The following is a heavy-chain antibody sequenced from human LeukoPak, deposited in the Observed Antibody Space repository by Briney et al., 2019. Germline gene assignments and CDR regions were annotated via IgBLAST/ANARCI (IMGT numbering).Heavy chain of an antibody. CDR3: ARHYGNSNGYIHY. Sequence: SETLSLTCTVSGGSISSNGYYWGWIRQPLGKGLECVGSVYHSGSSYYNPSLKSRVTISVDTSKNQFSMNLSYVTAADTAVYYCARHYGNSNGYIHYWGQGTLVTVSS. CDR1: GGSISSNGYY. V-gene: IGHV4-39*01. J-gene: IGHJ4*02. CDR2: VYHSGSS. D-gene: IGHD5-18*01.